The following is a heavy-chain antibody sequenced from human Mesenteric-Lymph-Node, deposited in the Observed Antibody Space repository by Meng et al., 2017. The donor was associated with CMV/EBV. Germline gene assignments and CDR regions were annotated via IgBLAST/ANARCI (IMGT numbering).Heavy chain of an antibody. CDR2: VYYSGYT. CDR3: AREDRSDRDSKWNWLDS. Sequence: SETLSLTCTVSGGSVANPDYYWAWIRQPPGEGLEWIGVVYYSGYTYYNPSLKSRVTLSLDTSKNDFSLTLTSTTVADTAVYYCAREDRSDRDSKWNWLDSWGQGTLVTVSS. D-gene: IGHD4-11*01. V-gene: IGHV4-30-4*08. CDR1: GGSVANPDYY. J-gene: IGHJ5*01.